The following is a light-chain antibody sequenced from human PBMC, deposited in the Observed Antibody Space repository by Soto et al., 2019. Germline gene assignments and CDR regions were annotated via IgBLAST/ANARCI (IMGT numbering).Light chain of an antibody. J-gene: IGKJ1*01. CDR3: LQDYSYPWT. V-gene: IGKV1-6*01. CDR2: AAS. Sequence: AIQLTQSPSSLSASVGDRVTITCRASQGIRNDLGWYQQKPGKAPKLLIYAASSLQSGVPSRFSGSASGTDFTLAISSLQPEDFATYYCLQDYSYPWTFGQGTKVEIK. CDR1: QGIRND.